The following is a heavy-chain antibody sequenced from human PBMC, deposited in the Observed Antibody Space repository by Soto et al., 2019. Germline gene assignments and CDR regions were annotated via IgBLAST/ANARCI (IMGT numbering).Heavy chain of an antibody. CDR1: GYTFTSYG. CDR3: ARDRTTVVRGVKAIHDAFDI. V-gene: IGHV1-18*01. J-gene: IGHJ3*02. D-gene: IGHD3-10*01. Sequence: ASVKVSCKASGYTFTSYGISWVRQAPGQGLEWMGWISAYNGNTNYAQKLQGRVTMTTDTSTSTAYMELRSLRSDDTAVYYCARDRTTVVRGVKAIHDAFDIWGQGTMVTVSS. CDR2: ISAYNGNT.